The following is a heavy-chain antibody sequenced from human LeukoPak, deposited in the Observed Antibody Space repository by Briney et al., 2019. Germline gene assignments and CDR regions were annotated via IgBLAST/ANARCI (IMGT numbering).Heavy chain of an antibody. CDR2: IIPILGIA. V-gene: IGHV1-69*04. J-gene: IGHJ3*02. Sequence: ASVKVSCKASGGTFSTFPISWVRQAPGQGLEWMGRIIPILGIANYAQKFQGRVTITADKSTSTAYMELSSLRSEDTAVYYCARAPYYYDSSGYLAAFDIWGQGTMVTVSS. CDR3: ARAPYYYDSSGYLAAFDI. D-gene: IGHD3-22*01. CDR1: GGTFSTFP.